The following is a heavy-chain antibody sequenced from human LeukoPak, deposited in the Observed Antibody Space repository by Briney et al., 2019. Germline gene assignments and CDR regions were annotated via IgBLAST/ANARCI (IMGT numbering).Heavy chain of an antibody. D-gene: IGHD2-21*02. CDR1: GSCFTSYP. CDR2: TSTEGSDK. CDR3: ARANCAGDCYFSGYGMDV. Sequence: PWGTLSLTCAVSGSCFTSYPLHWIRQPPGKGLAWVGVTSTEGSDKYYADSVKGRFSISRDNSKNPLYLQINSLRAEDTAVYYCARANCAGDCYFSGYGMDVWGQGTTVTVSS. J-gene: IGHJ6*02. V-gene: IGHV3-30*04.